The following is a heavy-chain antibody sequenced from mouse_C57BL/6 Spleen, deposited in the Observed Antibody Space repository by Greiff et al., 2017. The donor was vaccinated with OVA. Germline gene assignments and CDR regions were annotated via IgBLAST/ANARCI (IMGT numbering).Heavy chain of an antibody. J-gene: IGHJ4*01. D-gene: IGHD1-1*01. V-gene: IGHV1-50*01. CDR2: IDPSDSYT. CDR3: ARFDYYGSSPFAMDY. CDR1: GYTFTSYS. Sequence: VQLQQPGAELVKPGASVKLSCKASGYTFTSYSMQWVKQRPGQGLEWIGEIDPSDSYTNYTQKFKGKATLTVDTSSSTAYMQLSSLTSEDSAVYYCARFDYYGSSPFAMDYWGQGTSVTVSS.